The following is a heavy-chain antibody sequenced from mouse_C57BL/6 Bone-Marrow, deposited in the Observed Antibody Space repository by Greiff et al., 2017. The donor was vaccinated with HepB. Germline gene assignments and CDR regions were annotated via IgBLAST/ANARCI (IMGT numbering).Heavy chain of an antibody. J-gene: IGHJ4*01. D-gene: IGHD3-2*02. V-gene: IGHV1-7*01. CDR1: GYTFTSYW. Sequence: QVQLQQPGAELAKPGASVKLSCKASGYTFTSYWMHWVKQRPGQGLEWIGYINPSSGYTKYNQKFKDKATLTADKSSSTAYMQLSSLTYEDSAVYYCAKTAQATGAMDYWGQGTSVTVSS. CDR3: AKTAQATGAMDY. CDR2: INPSSGYT.